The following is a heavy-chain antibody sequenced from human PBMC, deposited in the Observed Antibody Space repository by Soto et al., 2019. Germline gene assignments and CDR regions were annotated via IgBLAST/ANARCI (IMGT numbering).Heavy chain of an antibody. V-gene: IGHV5-51*01. Sequence: GESLKISCKGSGYSFTSYWIGWVRQMPGKGLEWMGIIYPGDSDTRYSPSFQGQVTISADKSISTAYLQWSSLKASDTAMYYCARHEIWFGELGSAPPFDPWGQGTLVTVSS. CDR1: GYSFTSYW. D-gene: IGHD3-10*01. J-gene: IGHJ5*02. CDR2: IYPGDSDT. CDR3: ARHEIWFGELGSAPPFDP.